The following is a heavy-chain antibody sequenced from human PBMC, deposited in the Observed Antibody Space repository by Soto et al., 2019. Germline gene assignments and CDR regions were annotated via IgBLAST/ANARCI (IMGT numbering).Heavy chain of an antibody. CDR2: IWYDGSNK. J-gene: IGHJ4*02. CDR3: ASDIRYSAPYDSRGYSFDY. D-gene: IGHD3-22*01. CDR1: GFTFSSYG. Sequence: QVQLVESGGGVVQPGRSLRLSCAASGFTFSSYGMHWVRQAPGKGLEWVAVIWYDGSNKYYADSVKGRFTISRDNSKNTLYLQMNSLRAEDTAVYYCASDIRYSAPYDSRGYSFDYWGQGTLVTVSS. V-gene: IGHV3-33*01.